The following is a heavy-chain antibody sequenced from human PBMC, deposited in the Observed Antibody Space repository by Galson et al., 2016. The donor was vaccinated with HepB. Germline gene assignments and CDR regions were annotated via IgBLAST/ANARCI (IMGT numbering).Heavy chain of an antibody. D-gene: IGHD3-22*01. CDR2: IIPSLGLT. J-gene: IGHJ4*02. CDR1: GGTFSSYS. V-gene: IGHV1-69*02. Sequence: SVKVSCKASGGTFSSYSISWVRQAPGQGLEWMGRIIPSLGLTNYAQNFPGRVTITADYMELSSLRSEDTALYYCARQSSGSLPLDYWGQGTLVTVSS. CDR3: ARQSSGSLPLDY.